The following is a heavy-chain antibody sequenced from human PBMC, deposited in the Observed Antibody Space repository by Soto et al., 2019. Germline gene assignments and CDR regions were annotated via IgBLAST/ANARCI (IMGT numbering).Heavy chain of an antibody. Sequence: EVQLVESGGGLVQPGGSLRLSCAASGLIFSDYHMDWVRQAPGKGLEWVGRIRRKANSYNTEYASSVKGRFTISRDDSKNSLYLQMNSRKSEDPAVYYCAMLGGWSGGSSGMDVWGQGTTVTVSS. J-gene: IGHJ6*02. CDR3: AMLGGWSGGSSGMDV. D-gene: IGHD6-19*01. CDR2: IRRKANSYNT. V-gene: IGHV3-72*01. CDR1: GLIFSDYH.